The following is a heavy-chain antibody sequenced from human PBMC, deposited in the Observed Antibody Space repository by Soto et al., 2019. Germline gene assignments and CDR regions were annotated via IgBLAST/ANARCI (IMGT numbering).Heavy chain of an antibody. CDR3: ARHYSSGSRNWFDP. Sequence: PSETLSLTCSVSGGSINSSSYFWGWVRQPPGKGLEWIGSIYYSGSTYYSPSLRSRVTISVDTSKIQFSLKLSSVTAADTAVFYCARHYSSGSRNWFDPWGQGTLVTVSS. J-gene: IGHJ5*02. D-gene: IGHD6-19*01. CDR2: IYYSGST. CDR1: GGSINSSSYF. V-gene: IGHV4-39*01.